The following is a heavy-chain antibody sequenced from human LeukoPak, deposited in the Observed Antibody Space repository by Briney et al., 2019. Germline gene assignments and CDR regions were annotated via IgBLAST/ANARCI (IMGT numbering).Heavy chain of an antibody. J-gene: IGHJ6*03. Sequence: GASVKVSCKASGYTFTSYGISWVRQAPGQGLEWMGWISAYNGNTNYAQKLQGRVTMTTDTSTSTAYMELRSLRSDGTAVYYCAREGYSSSWYWAHYYYMDVWGKGTTVTVSS. CDR2: ISAYNGNT. V-gene: IGHV1-18*01. D-gene: IGHD6-13*01. CDR3: AREGYSSSWYWAHYYYMDV. CDR1: GYTFTSYG.